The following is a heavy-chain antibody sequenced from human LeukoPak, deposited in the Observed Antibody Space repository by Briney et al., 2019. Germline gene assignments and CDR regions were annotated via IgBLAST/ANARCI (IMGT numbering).Heavy chain of an antibody. V-gene: IGHV3-74*03. CDR2: INTDGSST. CDR3: YGGNAEH. J-gene: IGHJ1*01. D-gene: IGHD4-23*01. Sequence: PAGSLRLSCAASGFTFSSYWMHWVRHAPGKGLMWVSGINTDGSSTMYDDSVKGRFTISRDNAKNTLYLQRNSLRGEDAAVYHGYGGNAEHWGQGTLVTVSS. CDR1: GFTFSSYW.